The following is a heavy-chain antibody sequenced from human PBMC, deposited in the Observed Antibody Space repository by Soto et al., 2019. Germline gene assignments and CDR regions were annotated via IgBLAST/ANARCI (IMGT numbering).Heavy chain of an antibody. V-gene: IGHV3-23*01. CDR3: AKQAGSKVTRAIDY. Sequence: EVQLLESGGDLVQSGGSLRLSCVASGFTFSSYAMTWVRQPPGKGLEWVSTITSSDGSTSYADSVKGRFTIYRDNSKNALYLQMHSLSAEHAAVYYCAKQAGSKVTRAIDYWCQGTLLTVSS. CDR2: ITSSDGST. CDR1: GFTFSSYA. J-gene: IGHJ4*02.